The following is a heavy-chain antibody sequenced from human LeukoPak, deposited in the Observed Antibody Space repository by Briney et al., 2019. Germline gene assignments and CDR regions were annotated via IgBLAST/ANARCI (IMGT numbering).Heavy chain of an antibody. V-gene: IGHV3-23*01. CDR1: GFTFSSYA. J-gene: IGHJ6*02. Sequence: GGSLRLSCAASGFTFSSYAMSWVRQAPGKGLEWVSAISGSGGSTYCADSVKGRFTISRDNSKNTLYLQMNSLRAEDTAVYYCAKDAIYGSGSYLGMDVWGQGTTVIVSS. D-gene: IGHD3-10*01. CDR3: AKDAIYGSGSYLGMDV. CDR2: ISGSGGST.